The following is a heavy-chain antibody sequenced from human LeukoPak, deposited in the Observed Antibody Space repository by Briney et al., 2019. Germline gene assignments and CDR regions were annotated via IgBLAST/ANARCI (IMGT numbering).Heavy chain of an antibody. CDR3: ARVGGYCSGTRCYGYYYYGMDV. CDR1: GFTSSSYG. Sequence: GGSMRLSCAPSGFTSSSYGMRWVRQPPDKGVEWVAVLWYDGTNKYYAASVEGRFTNSRDNSKNTLFLQMNSLRAEDTAVYYCARVGGYCSGTRCYGYYYYGMDVWGQGTTVTVSS. J-gene: IGHJ6*02. V-gene: IGHV3-33*01. CDR2: LWYDGTNK. D-gene: IGHD2-2*01.